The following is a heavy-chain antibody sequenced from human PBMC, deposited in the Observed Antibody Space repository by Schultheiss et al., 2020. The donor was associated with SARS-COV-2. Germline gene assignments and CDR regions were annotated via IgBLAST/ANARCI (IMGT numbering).Heavy chain of an antibody. CDR2: INPNSGGT. CDR3: AREIMSSSWIYYYGMDV. J-gene: IGHJ6*02. D-gene: IGHD6-13*01. CDR1: GYTFTGYY. Sequence: ASVKVSCKASGYTFTGYYMHWVRQAPGQGLEWMGWINPNSGGTNYAQKFQGRVTMTRDTSISTAYMELSRLRSDDTAVYYCAREIMSSSWIYYYGMDVWGQGTTVTVSS. V-gene: IGHV1-2*02.